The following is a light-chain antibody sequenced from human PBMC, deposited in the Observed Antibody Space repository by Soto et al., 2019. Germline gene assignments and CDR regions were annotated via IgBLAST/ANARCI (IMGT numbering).Light chain of an antibody. Sequence: DIQLTQSPSFLSASVGDRVTITCRASQGISSYLAWYQQKPGKAPKLLIYAASTLQSGVPLRFSGSGSGTEFTLTISSLQPEDFASYYCQQLNIYPKTFVGGTKVEIK. CDR3: QQLNIYPKT. CDR2: AAS. V-gene: IGKV1-9*01. CDR1: QGISSY. J-gene: IGKJ4*01.